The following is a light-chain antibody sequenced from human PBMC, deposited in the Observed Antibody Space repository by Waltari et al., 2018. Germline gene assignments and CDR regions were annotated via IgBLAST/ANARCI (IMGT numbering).Light chain of an antibody. CDR2: LGF. Sequence: IVMTQSPLSLPVTPGEPASLSCRSSQSLLHNNGYDYLDWYVQKPGQSPQLLIYLGFNRASGVPDRFSGDGSGTDFTLKISRVEAEDVGIYYCMQALQTPLTFGGGTKVEIK. J-gene: IGKJ4*01. V-gene: IGKV2-28*01. CDR1: QSLLHNNGYDY. CDR3: MQALQTPLT.